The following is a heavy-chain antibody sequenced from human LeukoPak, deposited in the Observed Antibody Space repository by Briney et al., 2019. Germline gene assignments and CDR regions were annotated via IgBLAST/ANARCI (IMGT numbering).Heavy chain of an antibody. V-gene: IGHV3-21*04. J-gene: IGHJ4*02. CDR3: ARVRRDPYRFDY. CDR1: GFTFSSYS. CDR2: ISSSSSYI. Sequence: NPGGSLRLSCAASGFTFSSYSMNWVRQAPGKGLEWVSSISSSSSYIYYADSVKGRFTISRDNAKNSLYLQMNSLRAEDTAVYYCARVRRDPYRFDYWGQGTLVTVSS.